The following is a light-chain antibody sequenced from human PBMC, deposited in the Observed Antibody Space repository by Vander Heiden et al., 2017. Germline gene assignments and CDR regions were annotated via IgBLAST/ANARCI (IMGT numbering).Light chain of an antibody. CDR1: QGISTY. CDR2: AAS. Sequence: IRITQFPSSLSASTEDRVAITCRASQGISTYLAWYQEKAGKAPKLLIYAASTLQSGVPSRFSGSGSGTDFTLTISRLQSEDSATYYWQQYYAYPQTFGQGTKVEI. V-gene: IGKV1-8*01. CDR3: QQYYAYPQT. J-gene: IGKJ1*01.